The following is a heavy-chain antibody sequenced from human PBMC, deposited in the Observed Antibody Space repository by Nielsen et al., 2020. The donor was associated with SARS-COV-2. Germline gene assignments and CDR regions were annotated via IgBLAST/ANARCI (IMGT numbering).Heavy chain of an antibody. CDR1: GFTFNKYW. Sequence: GESLKISCVASGFTFNKYWMAWVRQTPGKGLEWVASINPDVREKHYMNSVKGRFTVSRDNAKNSLYLQMNSLRDEDTAVYYCARAYGSGSYYEFDPWGQGTLVTVSS. CDR2: INPDVREK. V-gene: IGHV3-7*01. J-gene: IGHJ5*02. D-gene: IGHD3-10*01. CDR3: ARAYGSGSYYEFDP.